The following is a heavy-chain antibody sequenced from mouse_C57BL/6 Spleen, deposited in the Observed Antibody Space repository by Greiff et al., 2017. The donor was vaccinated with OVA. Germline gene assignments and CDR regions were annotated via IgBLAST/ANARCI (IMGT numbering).Heavy chain of an antibody. V-gene: IGHV5-6*01. Sequence: EVQRVESGGDLVKPGGSLKLSCAASGFTFSSYGMSWVRQTPDKRLEWVATISSGGSYTYYPDSVKGRFTISRDNAKNTLYLQMSSLKSEDTAMYYCARHLTTVVRDYFDYWGQGTTLTVSS. J-gene: IGHJ2*01. CDR3: ARHLTTVVRDYFDY. CDR2: ISSGGSYT. D-gene: IGHD1-1*01. CDR1: GFTFSSYG.